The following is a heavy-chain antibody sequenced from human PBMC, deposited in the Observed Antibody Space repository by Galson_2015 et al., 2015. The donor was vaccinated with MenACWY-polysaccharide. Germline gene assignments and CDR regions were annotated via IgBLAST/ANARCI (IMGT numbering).Heavy chain of an antibody. CDR2: ISGYDGHT. V-gene: IGHV1-18*01. J-gene: IGHJ4*02. CDR3: ARDPGSGSPYYFDY. CDR1: GYTFTSFG. Sequence: SVKVSCKASGYTFTSFGISWVRQAPGQGLEWMGWISGYDGHTNYAQKFQGRVTMTTDTSTSTAYMELRSLRSDDTAVYYCARDPGSGSPYYFDYWGQGTLVTASS. D-gene: IGHD3-10*01.